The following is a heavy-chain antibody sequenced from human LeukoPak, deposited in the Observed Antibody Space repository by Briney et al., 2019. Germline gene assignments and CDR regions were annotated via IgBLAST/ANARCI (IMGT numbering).Heavy chain of an antibody. CDR3: ASEETEYYYDSSGYHN. J-gene: IGHJ4*02. CDR1: GGSISSYY. V-gene: IGHV4-4*07. CDR2: IYTSGST. D-gene: IGHD3-22*01. Sequence: SETLSLTCTVSGGSISSYYWSWIRQPAGKGLEWIGRIYTSGSTNYNPSLKSRVTMSVDTSKNQFSLKLSSVTAADTAVYYCASEETEYYYDSSGYHNWGQGTLVTVSS.